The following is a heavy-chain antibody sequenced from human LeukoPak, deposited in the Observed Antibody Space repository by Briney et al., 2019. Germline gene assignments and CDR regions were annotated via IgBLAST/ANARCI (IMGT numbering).Heavy chain of an antibody. CDR2: ISPDSGDT. CDR3: ARRADNWGFN. V-gene: IGHV1-2*02. D-gene: IGHD7-27*01. J-gene: IGHJ4*02. Sequence: ASVKVSFKASGYTFTGYYIHWVRQAPGQGLEWMGWISPDSGDTNYAQNFQGRVTMTRDTSISTAYMELSSLRSDDTAVYYCARRADNWGFNWGQGTLVTVSS. CDR1: GYTFTGYY.